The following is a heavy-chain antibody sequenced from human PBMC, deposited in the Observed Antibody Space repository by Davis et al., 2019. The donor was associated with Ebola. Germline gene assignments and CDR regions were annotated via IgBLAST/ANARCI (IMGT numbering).Heavy chain of an antibody. CDR1: GGSISSYY. J-gene: IGHJ4*02. CDR2: IYYSGST. V-gene: IGHV4-59*01. D-gene: IGHD4-17*01. CDR3: ARSKGDYGDWGDYFDY. Sequence: GSLRLSCTVSGGSISSYYWSWIRQPPGKGLEWIGYIYYSGSTNYNPSLKSRVTISVDTSKNQFSLKLSSVTAADTAVYYCARSKGDYGDWGDYFDYWGQGTLVTVSS.